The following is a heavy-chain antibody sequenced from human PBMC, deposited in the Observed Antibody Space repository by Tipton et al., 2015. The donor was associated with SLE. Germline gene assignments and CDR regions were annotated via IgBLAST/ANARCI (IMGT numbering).Heavy chain of an antibody. CDR2: INHSGST. CDR3: AREEMVQGAPESSFDL. V-gene: IGHV4-34*01. Sequence: GLVKPSETLSLTCAVYGGSFSGYYWSWIRQPPGKGLEWIGEINHSGSTNYNPSLKSRVTISVDTSKNQFSLKLSSVTAADTAVYYCAREEMVQGAPESSFDLWGRGTLVTVSP. J-gene: IGHJ2*01. CDR1: GGSFSGYY. D-gene: IGHD3-10*01.